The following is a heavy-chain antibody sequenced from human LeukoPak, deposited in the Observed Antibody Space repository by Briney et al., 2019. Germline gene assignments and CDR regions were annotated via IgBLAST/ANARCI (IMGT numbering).Heavy chain of an antibody. D-gene: IGHD5-18*01. Sequence: GGSLRLSCAASGFTVSSNYMSWVCQAPGKGLEWVSVIYSGGSTYYADSVKGRFTISRDKSKNTLYLQMNSLRAEDTAVYYCARDVYSYGRTLPFDYWGQGTLVTVSS. CDR3: ARDVYSYGRTLPFDY. CDR2: IYSGGST. V-gene: IGHV3-53*01. CDR1: GFTVSSNY. J-gene: IGHJ4*02.